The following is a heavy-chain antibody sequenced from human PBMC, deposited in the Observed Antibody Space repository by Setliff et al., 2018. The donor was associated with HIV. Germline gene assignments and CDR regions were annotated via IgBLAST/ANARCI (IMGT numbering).Heavy chain of an antibody. V-gene: IGHV4-61*02. CDR3: ARLLSTRTVGYYFDF. D-gene: IGHD1-26*01. CDR2: IYTSGNT. Sequence: SETLSLTCTVSGGSISSGSYYWSWIRQPAGKGLEWIGRIYTSGNTNYNPSLKSRVTISVDTSKNQFSLELSSVTAADTAAYYCARLLSTRTVGYYFDFWGQGTLVTVSS. J-gene: IGHJ4*02. CDR1: GGSISSGSYY.